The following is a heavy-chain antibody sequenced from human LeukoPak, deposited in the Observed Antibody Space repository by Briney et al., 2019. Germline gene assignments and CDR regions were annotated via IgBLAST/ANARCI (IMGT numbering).Heavy chain of an antibody. CDR1: GGSISSYY. Sequence: SETLSLTCTVSGGSISSYYWSWIRQPPGKGLEWIGYIYYSGSTNYNPSLKSRVTISVDTSKNQFSLKLSSVTAADTAVYYCARWQAGYSGYAREGFDYWGQGTLVTVSS. J-gene: IGHJ4*02. D-gene: IGHD5-12*01. CDR3: ARWQAGYSGYAREGFDY. V-gene: IGHV4-59*01. CDR2: IYYSGST.